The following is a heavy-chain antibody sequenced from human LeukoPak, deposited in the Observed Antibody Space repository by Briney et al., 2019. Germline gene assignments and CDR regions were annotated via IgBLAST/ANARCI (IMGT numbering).Heavy chain of an antibody. CDR2: ISSSSSYI. CDR1: ELNLRTYT. V-gene: IGHV3-21*01. J-gene: IGHJ4*02. D-gene: IGHD3-22*01. CDR3: ARGDYYDNAGVYY. Sequence: NPGGSLRLSCAASELNLRTYTMNWVRQAPGKGLEWVSSISSSSSYIYYADSVTGRFTISRDNAKNSLFLQMDSLRAEDTAVYYCARGDYYDNAGVYYWGQGTLVTVSS.